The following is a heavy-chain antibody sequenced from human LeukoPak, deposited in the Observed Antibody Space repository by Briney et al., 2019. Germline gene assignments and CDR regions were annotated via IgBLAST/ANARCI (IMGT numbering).Heavy chain of an antibody. CDR1: GYTFTGYY. CDR2: INPNSGGT. CDR3: ASGGGIYYDSSGYYWF. D-gene: IGHD3-22*01. V-gene: IGHV1-2*02. Sequence: GASVKVSCKASGYTFTGYYMHWVRQAPGQGLAWMGWINPNSGGTNYAQKFQGRVTMTRDTSISTAYMELSRLRSDDTAVYYCASGGGIYYDSSGYYWFWGQGTLVTVSS. J-gene: IGHJ4*02.